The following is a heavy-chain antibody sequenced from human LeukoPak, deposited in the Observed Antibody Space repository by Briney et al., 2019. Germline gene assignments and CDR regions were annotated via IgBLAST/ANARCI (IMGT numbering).Heavy chain of an antibody. CDR2: INHSGST. CDR1: GFTFSSYA. J-gene: IGHJ4*02. V-gene: IGHV4-34*08. D-gene: IGHD3-3*01. CDR3: AGRITIFGVVTTYFDY. Sequence: GSLRLSCAASGFTFSSYAMSWIRQPPGKGLEWIGEINHSGSTNYNPSLKSRVTISVDTSKNQFSLKLSSVTAADTAVYYCAGRITIFGVVTTYFDYWGQGTLVTVSS.